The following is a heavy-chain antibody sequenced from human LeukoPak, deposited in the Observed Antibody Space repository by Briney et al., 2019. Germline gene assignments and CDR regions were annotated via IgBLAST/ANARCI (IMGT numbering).Heavy chain of an antibody. V-gene: IGHV5-51*01. Sequence: GESLKISCMASGYSFTTYWIGWVRQMPGKDLEWMGIIYPGDSDNRYSPSFQGQVTISADKSISTAYLQWSSLKASDTAKYYCAASIGTAAGTLDYWGQGTLVTVSS. CDR2: IYPGDSDN. CDR1: GYSFTTYW. D-gene: IGHD6-13*01. J-gene: IGHJ4*02. CDR3: AASIGTAAGTLDY.